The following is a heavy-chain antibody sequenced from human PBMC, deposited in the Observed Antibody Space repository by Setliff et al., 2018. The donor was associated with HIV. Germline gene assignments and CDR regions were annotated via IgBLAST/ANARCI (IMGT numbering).Heavy chain of an antibody. Sequence: TSETLSLTCSVSGASIRGHYWSWIRQSPGKGLEWIGNIYYSGKTNYNPSFKRRVTISVDTSKNQFSLRVNSVTAADTAVYYCARSLVPSGYYYGRHAFDIWGQGTKVTVSS. J-gene: IGHJ3*02. V-gene: IGHV4-59*08. CDR1: GASIRGHY. D-gene: IGHD3-22*01. CDR2: IYYSGKT. CDR3: ARSLVPSGYYYGRHAFDI.